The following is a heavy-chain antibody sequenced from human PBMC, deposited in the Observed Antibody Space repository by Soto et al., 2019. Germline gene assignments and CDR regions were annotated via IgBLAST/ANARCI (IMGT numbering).Heavy chain of an antibody. CDR2: ISASDGSS. V-gene: IGHV1-18*01. Sequence: ASVKVSCKASIYGFLTYGFSWVRQAPGSGLEWMGWISASDGSSNFAQKFKGRVSMTTERTTGTFPSKAYMALWVLTSDDTAVYFGATYYYGSGSYYRFDYWGQGSLVTVSS. CDR3: ATYYYGSGSYYRFDY. CDR1: IYGFLTYG. D-gene: IGHD3-10*01. J-gene: IGHJ4*02.